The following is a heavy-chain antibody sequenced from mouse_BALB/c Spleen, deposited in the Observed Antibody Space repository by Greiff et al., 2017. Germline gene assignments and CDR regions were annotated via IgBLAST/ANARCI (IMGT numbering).Heavy chain of an antibody. J-gene: IGHJ2*01. D-gene: IGHD2-1*01. CDR3: ARYNYGKIDY. CDR2: ISYSGST. V-gene: IGHV3-2*02. CDR1: GYSITSDYA. Sequence: DVKLQESGPGLVKPSQSLSLTCTVTGYSITSDYAWNWIRQFPGNKLEWMGYISYSGSTSYNPSLKSRISITRDTSKNQFFLQLNSVTTEDTATYYCARYNYGKIDYWGQGTTLTVSS.